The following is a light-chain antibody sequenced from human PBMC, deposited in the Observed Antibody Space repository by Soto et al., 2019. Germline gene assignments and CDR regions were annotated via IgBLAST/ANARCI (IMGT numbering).Light chain of an antibody. CDR2: GAS. J-gene: IGKJ4*01. Sequence: DIQMTQSPSSLSASVGDRVTITCQASQDVRNYLSWYQQKPGKATKLLIYGASNLETGVPLRFSGSGAGTHFSFTISSLQPEDIATYYCQQYDNLPFTFGGGSNVEIK. CDR1: QDVRNY. CDR3: QQYDNLPFT. V-gene: IGKV1-33*01.